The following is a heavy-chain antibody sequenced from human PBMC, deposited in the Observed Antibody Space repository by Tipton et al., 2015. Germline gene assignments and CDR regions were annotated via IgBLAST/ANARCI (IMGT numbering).Heavy chain of an antibody. D-gene: IGHD3-10*01. Sequence: GSLRLSCAASGFTFSAYRMNWVRQAPGKGLEWVSSISSGSSYTYYADSLKGRFAIFRDNAKNSLYLQMNSLRAEDTAVYYCARAEAGVRGVIITGYYFDYWGQGTLVTVSS. CDR2: ISSGSSYT. V-gene: IGHV3-21*01. CDR1: GFTFSAYR. J-gene: IGHJ4*02. CDR3: ARAEAGVRGVIITGYYFDY.